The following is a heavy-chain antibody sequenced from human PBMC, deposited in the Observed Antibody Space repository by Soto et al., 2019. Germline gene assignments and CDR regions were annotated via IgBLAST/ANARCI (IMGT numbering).Heavy chain of an antibody. J-gene: IGHJ3*02. CDR3: ARQVNWGVLAFDI. Sequence: SETLSLTCTVSGGSISSSSYYWGWIRQPPGKGLEWIGSIYYSGSTYYNPSLKSRVTISVDTSKNQFSLKLSSVTAADTAVYYCARQVNWGVLAFDIWGQGTMVTVSS. D-gene: IGHD7-27*01. CDR1: GGSISSSSYY. V-gene: IGHV4-39*01. CDR2: IYYSGST.